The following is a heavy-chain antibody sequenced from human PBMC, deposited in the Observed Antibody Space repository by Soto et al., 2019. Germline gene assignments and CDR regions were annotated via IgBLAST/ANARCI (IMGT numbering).Heavy chain of an antibody. D-gene: IGHD2-15*01. CDR3: ATDIVVVVAASLAFDI. V-gene: IGHV3-7*01. J-gene: IGHJ3*02. Sequence: PGGSLRLSCAASGFTFISYGMHWIRQAPGKGLEWVANIKQDGSEKYYVDSVKGRFTISRDNAKNSLYLQMNSLRAEDTAVYYCATDIVVVVAASLAFDIWGQGTLVTVSS. CDR2: IKQDGSEK. CDR1: GFTFISYG.